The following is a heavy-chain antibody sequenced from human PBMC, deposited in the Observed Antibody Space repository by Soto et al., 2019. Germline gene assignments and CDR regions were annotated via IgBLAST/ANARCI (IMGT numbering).Heavy chain of an antibody. D-gene: IGHD5-12*01. CDR2: ISYDGSNK. CDR1: GFTFSNYA. J-gene: IGHJ4*02. Sequence: PGGSLRLSCAASGFTFSNYAMHWVRQAPGKGLEWVAVISYDGSNKYYAQSVKGRVTISRDNSKNTLYLQMNSLRAEDTAVYYCARGIGGNIVATPDSWGQGTLVTVSS. CDR3: ARGIGGNIVATPDS. V-gene: IGHV3-30-3*01.